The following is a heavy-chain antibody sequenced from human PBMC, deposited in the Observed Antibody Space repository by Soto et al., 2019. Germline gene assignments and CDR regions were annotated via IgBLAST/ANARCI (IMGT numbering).Heavy chain of an antibody. J-gene: IGHJ3*02. D-gene: IGHD3-9*01. CDR1: GFTFSSYS. Sequence: GESLKISCAASGFTFSSYSMNWVRQAPGKGLEWVSSISSSSSYIYYADSVKGRFTISRDNAKNSLYLQMNSLRAEDTAVYYCARDFEVGIRTTPRDAFDIWGQGTMVTVSS. V-gene: IGHV3-21*01. CDR3: ARDFEVGIRTTPRDAFDI. CDR2: ISSSSSYI.